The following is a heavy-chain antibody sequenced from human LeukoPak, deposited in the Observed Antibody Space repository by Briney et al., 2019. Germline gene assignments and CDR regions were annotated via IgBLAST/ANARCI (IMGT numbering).Heavy chain of an antibody. V-gene: IGHV4-34*01. CDR1: GESFSDCY. CDR3: ARVVYGDSSKDFDY. D-gene: IGHD4-17*01. CDR2: VNHGGTT. J-gene: IGHJ4*02. Sequence: SETLSLTCAVYGESFSDCYWSWIRQPPGRGLEWIGEVNHGGTTNYNPSLKSRVIISADTSKNQFSLKLNSVTAADTAVYYCARVVYGDSSKDFDYWGQETLVTVSS.